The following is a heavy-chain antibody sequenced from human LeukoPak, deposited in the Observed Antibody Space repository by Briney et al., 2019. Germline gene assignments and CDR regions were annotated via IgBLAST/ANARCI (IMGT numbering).Heavy chain of an antibody. CDR2: ISGSGSDI. Sequence: GGSLRLSCVASGFPFSDYYMSWLRQAPGEGLDWVAYISGSGSDIYYADSVKGRFTISRDNAENSLHLQMNSLRAEDTAVYYCATFIQRGMDVWGQGTTVTVSS. J-gene: IGHJ6*02. CDR3: ATFIQRGMDV. CDR1: GFPFSDYY. D-gene: IGHD1-1*01. V-gene: IGHV3-11*01.